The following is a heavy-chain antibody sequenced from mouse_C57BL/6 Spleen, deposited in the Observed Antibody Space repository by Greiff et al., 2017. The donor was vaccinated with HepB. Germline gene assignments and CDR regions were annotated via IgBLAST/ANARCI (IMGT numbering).Heavy chain of an antibody. CDR3: ARRGYGSSYNWYFDV. CDR2: IDPANGNT. Sequence: EVQGVESVAELVRPGASVKLSCTASGFNIKNTYMHWVKQRPEQGLEWIGRIDPANGNTKYAPKFQGKATITADTSSNTAYLQLSSLTSEDTAIYYCARRGYGSSYNWYFDVWGTGTTVTVSS. D-gene: IGHD1-1*01. V-gene: IGHV14-3*01. J-gene: IGHJ1*03. CDR1: GFNIKNTY.